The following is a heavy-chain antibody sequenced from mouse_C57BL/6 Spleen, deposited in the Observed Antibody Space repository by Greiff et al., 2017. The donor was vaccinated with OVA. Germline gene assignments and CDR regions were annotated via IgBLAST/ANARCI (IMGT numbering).Heavy chain of an antibody. Sequence: QVHVKQPGAELVKPGASVKMSCKASGYTFTSYWITWVKQRPGQGLEWIGDIYPGSGSTNYNEKFKSKATLTVDTSSSTAYMQLSSLTSEDSAVYYCARSDGPMDYWGQGTSVTVSS. V-gene: IGHV1-55*01. CDR3: ARSDGPMDY. D-gene: IGHD2-3*01. CDR2: IYPGSGST. J-gene: IGHJ4*01. CDR1: GYTFTSYW.